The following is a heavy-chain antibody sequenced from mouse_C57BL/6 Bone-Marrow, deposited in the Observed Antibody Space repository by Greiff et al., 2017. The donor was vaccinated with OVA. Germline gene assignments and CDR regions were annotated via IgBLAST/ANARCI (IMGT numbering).Heavy chain of an antibody. CDR3: ARSGTVVPPDY. CDR1: GYAFSSYW. J-gene: IGHJ2*01. V-gene: IGHV1-80*01. D-gene: IGHD1-1*01. Sequence: QVQLQQSGAELVKPGASVKISCKASGYAFSSYWMNWVKQRPGKGLEWIGQIYPGDGDTNYNGKFKGKATLTADKSSSTAYMQLSSLTSEDSAVYFCARSGTVVPPDYWGQGTTLTVSS. CDR2: IYPGDGDT.